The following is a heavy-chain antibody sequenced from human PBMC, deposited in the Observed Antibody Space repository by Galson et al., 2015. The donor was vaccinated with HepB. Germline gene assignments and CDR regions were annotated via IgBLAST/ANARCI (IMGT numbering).Heavy chain of an antibody. CDR3: ARSGWLRLVFDN. V-gene: IGHV3-48*02. CDR1: GFTFSSYS. D-gene: IGHD5-12*01. J-gene: IGHJ4*02. Sequence: SLRLSCAASGFTFSSYSMNWVRQAPGKGLEWVSYISSSSSTIYYAGSMKGRFTISRDNAKNSLSLQMNSLRDEDTAVYYCARSGWLRLVFDNWGQGTLVTVSS. CDR2: ISSSSSTI.